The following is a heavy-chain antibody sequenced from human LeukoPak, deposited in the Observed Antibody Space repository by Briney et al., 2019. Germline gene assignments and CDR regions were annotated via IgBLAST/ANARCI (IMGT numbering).Heavy chain of an antibody. V-gene: IGHV3-23*01. CDR1: GFTFSSYA. D-gene: IGHD3-9*01. CDR3: ARDYYVILTGPDYCYYYGMDV. Sequence: SGGSLRLSCAASGFTFSSYAMSWVRQAPGKGLEWVSVISGSGGSTYYADSVKGRFTISRDNSKNTLYLQMNSLRAEDTAVYYCARDYYVILTGPDYCYYYGMDVWGQGTTVTVSS. CDR2: ISGSGGST. J-gene: IGHJ6*02.